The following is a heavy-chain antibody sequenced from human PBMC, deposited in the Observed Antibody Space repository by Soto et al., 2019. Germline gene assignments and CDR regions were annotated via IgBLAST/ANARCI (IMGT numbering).Heavy chain of an antibody. J-gene: IGHJ6*03. Sequence: ASVKVSCKASGYTFTSYDINWVRQATGQGLEWMGRMIPNSGNTGYAQKFQGRVTMTADTSTSTAYMELSSLRSEDTAVYYCAREVTGTSYYYYYYMDVWGKGTTVTVSS. CDR2: MIPNSGNT. D-gene: IGHD1-7*01. CDR1: GYTFTSYD. CDR3: AREVTGTSYYYYYYMDV. V-gene: IGHV1-8*01.